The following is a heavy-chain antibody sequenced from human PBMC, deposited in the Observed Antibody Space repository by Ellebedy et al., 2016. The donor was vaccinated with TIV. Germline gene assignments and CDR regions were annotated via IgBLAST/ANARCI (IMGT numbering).Heavy chain of an antibody. D-gene: IGHD4-17*01. CDR3: ATDGSYGDYRSPTHAFVM. CDR2: MRQDGGDK. Sequence: GESLKISCVGSGFSFSSYWMSWVRQAPGKGLEWVANMRQDGGDKYYEDSVKGRFTIARDNAKNSLFLQMSSLRVEDTAVYYCATDGSYGDYRSPTHAFVMWGQGTMVAVSS. J-gene: IGHJ3*02. V-gene: IGHV3-7*01. CDR1: GFSFSSYW.